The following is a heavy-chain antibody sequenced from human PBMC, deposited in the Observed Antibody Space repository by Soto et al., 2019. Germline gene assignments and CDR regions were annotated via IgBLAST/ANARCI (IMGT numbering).Heavy chain of an antibody. Sequence: QVQLVQSGAEEKKPGASVKVSCKASGYTFTSYAMHWVRQAPGQRLEWMGWINAGNGNTKQSQKFQGRVTITRDTSASTAYMGLSRLRSEHTAVYYFARAPSWSDSHLWGRGTLVTVSS. CDR2: INAGNGNT. D-gene: IGHD2-15*01. J-gene: IGHJ2*01. CDR3: ARAPSWSDSHL. V-gene: IGHV1-3*05. CDR1: GYTFTSYA.